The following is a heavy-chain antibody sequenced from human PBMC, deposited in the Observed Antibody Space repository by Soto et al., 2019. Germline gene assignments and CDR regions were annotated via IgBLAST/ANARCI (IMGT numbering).Heavy chain of an antibody. Sequence: GASVKVSCKASGYTFTSYGISWVRQAPGQGLEWMGWISAYNGNTNYAQKLQGRVTMTTDTSTSTAYMELRSLRSDDTAVYYCARDLEGDYYDSSGYSYFDYWGQGTLVTVSS. J-gene: IGHJ4*02. CDR2: ISAYNGNT. CDR3: ARDLEGDYYDSSGYSYFDY. V-gene: IGHV1-18*01. D-gene: IGHD3-22*01. CDR1: GYTFTSYG.